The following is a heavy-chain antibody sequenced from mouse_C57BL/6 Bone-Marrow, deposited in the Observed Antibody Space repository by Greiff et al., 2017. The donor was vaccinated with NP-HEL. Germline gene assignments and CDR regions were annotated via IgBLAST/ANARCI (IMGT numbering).Heavy chain of an antibody. CDR3: AILRPWFAY. J-gene: IGHJ3*01. D-gene: IGHD1-2*01. Sequence: VQLQQPGAELVKPGASVKLSCKASGYTFTSYWMQWVKQRPGQGLEWIGEIDPSDSYPNYNQQLKGKATLTVDTSSSTAYMQLSSLTSEDSAVYYCAILRPWFAYWGQGTLVTVSA. CDR2: IDPSDSYP. CDR1: GYTFTSYW. V-gene: IGHV1-50*01.